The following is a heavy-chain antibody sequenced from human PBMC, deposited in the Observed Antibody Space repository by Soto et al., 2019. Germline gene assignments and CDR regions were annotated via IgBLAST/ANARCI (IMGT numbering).Heavy chain of an antibody. CDR3: ARDFGMNGWYDY. Sequence: QVQLQESGPGLVKPSETLSLTCTVSGGSISSYYWSWIRQPPGKGLEWIGYIYYSGSTNYNPSLKSRVTISVDTSKNQFSLKLSSVTAADTAVYYCARDFGMNGWYDYWGQGTLVTVSS. CDR1: GGSISSYY. J-gene: IGHJ4*02. V-gene: IGHV4-59*01. CDR2: IYYSGST. D-gene: IGHD6-19*01.